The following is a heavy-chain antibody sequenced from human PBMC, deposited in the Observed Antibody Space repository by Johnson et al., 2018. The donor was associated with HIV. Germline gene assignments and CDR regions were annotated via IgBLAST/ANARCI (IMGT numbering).Heavy chain of an antibody. J-gene: IGHJ3*02. CDR3: ARERVAGTGPTRAFDI. V-gene: IGHV3-30-3*01. CDR1: GFTFSSYA. CDR2: ISYDGSNK. D-gene: IGHD6-19*01. Sequence: QMMLVESGGGVVQPGRSLRLSCAASGFTFSSYAMHWVRQAPGKGLEWVAVISYDGSNKYYADSVKGRFTISRDNSKNTLHLQMNSLRPEDTAVYYCARERVAGTGPTRAFDIWGQGTMVIVSS.